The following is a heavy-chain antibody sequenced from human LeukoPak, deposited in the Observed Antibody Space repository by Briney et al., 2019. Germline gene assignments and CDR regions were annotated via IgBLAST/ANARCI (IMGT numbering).Heavy chain of an antibody. Sequence: SETLSLTCTVSGGSISSSSYYWGWIRQPPGKGLEWIGSIYYSGSTYYNPSLKSRVTISVDTSKNQFSLKLSSVTAADTAVYYCARDGYNSFYAFDIWGQGTMVTASS. CDR3: ARDGYNSFYAFDI. D-gene: IGHD5-24*01. V-gene: IGHV4-39*07. CDR1: GGSISSSSYY. J-gene: IGHJ3*02. CDR2: IYYSGST.